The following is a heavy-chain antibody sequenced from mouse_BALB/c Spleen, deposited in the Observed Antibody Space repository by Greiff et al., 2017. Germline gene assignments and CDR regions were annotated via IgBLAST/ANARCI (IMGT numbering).Heavy chain of an antibody. Sequence: QVQLKQPGAELVKPGASVKLSCKASGYTFTSYWMHWVKQRPGQGLEWIGEINPSNGRTNYNEKFKSKATLTVDKSSSTAYMQLSSLTSEDSAVYYCAREVRENLDVWGAGTTVTVSS. CDR2: INPSNGRT. J-gene: IGHJ1*01. V-gene: IGHV1S81*02. D-gene: IGHD2-14*01. CDR3: AREVRENLDV. CDR1: GYTFTSYW.